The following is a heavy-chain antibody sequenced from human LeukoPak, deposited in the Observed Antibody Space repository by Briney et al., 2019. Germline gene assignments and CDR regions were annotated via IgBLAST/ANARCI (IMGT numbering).Heavy chain of an antibody. CDR1: RFTSINAR. D-gene: IGHD3-10*01. CDR2: IKSKTGGGTT. V-gene: IGHV3-15*01. CDR3: TPWVRGVI. Sequence: GGSPRLSSVHPRFTSINARISWGPHTPQKRLEWFCHIKSKTGGGTTDYAESVKGRFTISRDDSKDTLYLQMNSLKTEDTAVSYCTPWVRGVIGGQGTLVTVFS. J-gene: IGHJ4*02.